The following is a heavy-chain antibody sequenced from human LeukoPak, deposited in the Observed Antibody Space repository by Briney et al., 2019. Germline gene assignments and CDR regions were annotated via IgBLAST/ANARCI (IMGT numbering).Heavy chain of an antibody. V-gene: IGHV5-51*01. J-gene: IGHJ3*02. CDR1: GYSFTNYW. CDR3: ARHTDGNDSDAFDI. D-gene: IGHD2-8*02. CDR2: IYPDYSET. Sequence: KVSCKGFGYSFTNYWIGWVRQMPGKGLEWMGIIYPDYSETTYSPSFQGQVTMSVDQSINTAYLQWNSLRASDTAMYYCARHTDGNDSDAFDIWGQGTMVAVSS.